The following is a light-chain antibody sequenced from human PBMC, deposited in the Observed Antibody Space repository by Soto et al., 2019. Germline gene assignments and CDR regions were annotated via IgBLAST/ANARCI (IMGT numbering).Light chain of an antibody. Sequence: SGLKQSPGTLALSPGEEATLSCRASQSVSSSYLAWYQQKPGQAPRLLIYGASSRATGIPDRFSGSGSGTDFTLTISRLEPEDFAVYYCQQYGSSPATFGGGTKVDIK. J-gene: IGKJ4*01. V-gene: IGKV3-20*01. CDR1: QSVSSSY. CDR3: QQYGSSPAT. CDR2: GAS.